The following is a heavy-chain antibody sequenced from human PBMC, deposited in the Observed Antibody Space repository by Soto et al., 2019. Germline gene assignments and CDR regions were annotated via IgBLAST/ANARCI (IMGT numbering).Heavy chain of an antibody. CDR1: GLIFSNYA. V-gene: IGHV3-23*01. Sequence: GSLRLSCAASGLIFSNYAMSLVLHAPGKGLEWVSTVSGGADSTYYADSVKGRFTISRDNSKNTLYLQMNSLRAEDTAVYYCSKGALVVPAAIRGYFDYWGQGTLVTVSS. CDR3: SKGALVVPAAIRGYFDY. CDR2: VSGGADST. D-gene: IGHD2-2*02. J-gene: IGHJ4*02.